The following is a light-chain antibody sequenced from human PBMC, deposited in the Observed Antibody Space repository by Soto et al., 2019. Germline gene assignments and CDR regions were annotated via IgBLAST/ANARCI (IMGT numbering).Light chain of an antibody. CDR1: QGITTW. CDR3: QQSTSFPRT. Sequence: DIQMTQSPSFVSASVGDRVTISCRASQGITTWLAWYQQKPGKAPKLLIYAASTLQGGVPSRFSGSGSGTEFTLTISSLQPEDFATYYCQQSTSFPRTFGQWTKVDIK. V-gene: IGKV1-12*01. CDR2: AAS. J-gene: IGKJ1*01.